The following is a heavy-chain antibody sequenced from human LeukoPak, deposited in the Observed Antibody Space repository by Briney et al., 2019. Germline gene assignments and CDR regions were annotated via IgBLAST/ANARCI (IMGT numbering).Heavy chain of an antibody. D-gene: IGHD2/OR15-2a*01. CDR3: ARVRAGGSTFYYYMDV. CDR1: GYTFTSNY. V-gene: IGHV1-46*01. Sequence: ASVKVSCKAFGYTFTSNYMHWVRQAPGQGPEWMGVISPSGGSTTYAQKFQGRVTLTRDMSTSTDYLELSSLRSEDTAVYYCARVRAGGSTFYYYMDVWGKGTTVTISS. J-gene: IGHJ6*03. CDR2: ISPSGGST.